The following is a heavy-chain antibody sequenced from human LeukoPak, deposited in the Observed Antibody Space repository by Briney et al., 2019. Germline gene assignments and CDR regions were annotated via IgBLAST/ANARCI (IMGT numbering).Heavy chain of an antibody. Sequence: GGSLRLSCAASGFTITTNYMNWVRQAPGKGLEWVSVIYGDDETNYADSVKGRFTISRDNSKNTLYLQMNSLRAEDTAVYYCANFYDYVWGSYRSPDAFDIWGQGTMVTVSS. CDR1: GFTITTNY. CDR2: IYGDDET. J-gene: IGHJ3*02. D-gene: IGHD3-16*02. CDR3: ANFYDYVWGSYRSPDAFDI. V-gene: IGHV3-66*02.